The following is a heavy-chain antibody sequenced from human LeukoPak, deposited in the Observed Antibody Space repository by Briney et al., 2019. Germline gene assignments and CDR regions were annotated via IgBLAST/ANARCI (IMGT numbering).Heavy chain of an antibody. Sequence: SETLSLTCVVSGFSLSSNYYWGWVQQPPGKGLEWIGSIYHNENTYNNPSLKSRVTISIDTSKNHFSLKLTSVTAADTATYYCARAPDSTGYYQKWFDPWGQGLLVTVSS. CDR3: ARAPDSTGYYQKWFDP. CDR2: IYHNENT. D-gene: IGHD3-22*01. V-gene: IGHV4-38-2*01. CDR1: GFSLSSNYY. J-gene: IGHJ5*02.